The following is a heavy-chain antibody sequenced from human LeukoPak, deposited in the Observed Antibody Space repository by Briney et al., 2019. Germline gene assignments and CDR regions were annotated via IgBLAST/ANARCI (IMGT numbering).Heavy chain of an antibody. D-gene: IGHD3-9*01. CDR3: AKQRTGYYRNLFDY. CDR1: GFTFSSYA. J-gene: IGHJ4*02. V-gene: IGHV3-23*01. CDR2: ISGSGGST. Sequence: GGSLRLPCAASGFTFSSYAMSWVRQAPGKGLEWVSGISGSGGSTYYADSVKGRFTVSRDNSKNTLYLQMNSLRAEDTAVYYCAKQRTGYYRNLFDYWGQGTLVTVSS.